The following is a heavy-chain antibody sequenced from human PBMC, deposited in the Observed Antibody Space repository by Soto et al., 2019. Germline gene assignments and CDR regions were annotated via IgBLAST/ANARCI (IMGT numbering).Heavy chain of an antibody. D-gene: IGHD3-10*01. J-gene: IGHJ6*02. CDR2: IYYTGAT. CDR1: GASMSSGGHS. V-gene: IGHV4-30-2*06. Sequence: QVQLQESGPGLVKPSQTVSLTCAVSGASMSSGGHSWSWIRQSPGRGLEWIGYIYYTGATYYNPSLKSRVTLSIDRSNNQFSLNFHSVTASDPGVYYCARAHPGPSPRWDVGGQGTTVTVSS. CDR3: ARAHPGPSPRWDV.